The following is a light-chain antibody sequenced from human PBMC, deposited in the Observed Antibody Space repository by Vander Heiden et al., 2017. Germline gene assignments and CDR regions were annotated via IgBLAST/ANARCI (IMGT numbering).Light chain of an antibody. V-gene: IGLV1-51*01. CDR2: DNN. J-gene: IGLJ3*02. CDR3: STWDSSLSGVV. CDR1: SSNIANNY. Sequence: QSVLTQPTSVSAAPGQKVTISCSGSSSNIANNYVSWYQQFQGTTPKLLISDNNKRPSGIPDRFSGSKSGTSATLGITGLQTGDEADYYCSTWDSSLSGVVFGGGTKVSVL.